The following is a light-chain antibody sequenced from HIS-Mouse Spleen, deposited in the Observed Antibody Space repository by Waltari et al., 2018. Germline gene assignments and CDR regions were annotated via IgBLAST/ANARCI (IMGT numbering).Light chain of an antibody. CDR2: KDS. Sequence: SYELTQPPSVSVSPGQTARITCSGDAFPTQYAYWYQQKPGQAPALLIYKDSERPSGIPERFSGSSSGTTVTLTISGVQAEDEADYYCQSADSSGTGWVFGGGTKLTVL. J-gene: IGLJ3*02. CDR3: QSADSSGTGWV. CDR1: AFPTQY. V-gene: IGLV3-25*03.